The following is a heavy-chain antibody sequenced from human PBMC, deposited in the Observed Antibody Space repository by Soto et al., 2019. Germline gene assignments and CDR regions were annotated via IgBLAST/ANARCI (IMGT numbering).Heavy chain of an antibody. D-gene: IGHD6-13*01. CDR1: SVTLYKYY. J-gene: IGHJ4*02. V-gene: IGHV4-59*01. CDR3: ARAGAYVSSWTYFDY. CDR2: IYYTGST. Sequence: SETLSLTCTVSSVTLYKYYWSWIRQSPGKGLEWIAYIYYTGSTNYNPSLKSRVTVSVDASKNQFSLNLSSVTAADTAVYYCARAGAYVSSWTYFDYWGQGTLVTVSS.